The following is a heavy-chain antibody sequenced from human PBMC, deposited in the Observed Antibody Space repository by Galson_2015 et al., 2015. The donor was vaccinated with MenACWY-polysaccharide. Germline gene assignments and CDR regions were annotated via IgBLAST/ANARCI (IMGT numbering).Heavy chain of an antibody. J-gene: IGHJ4*02. V-gene: IGHV3-23*01. CDR1: GFTFSSYA. CDR2: ISDSGGRT. CDR3: ARCGFTYYYPSLTYYKFDS. Sequence: SLRLSCAASGFTFSSYAMTWVRQAPGKGLEWVSTISDSGGRTQYADSVKGRFTISKDNSKNTLYLQMNRLRAEDTAVYYCARCGFTYYYPSLTYYKFDSWGQGILVTVVS. D-gene: IGHD3-10*01.